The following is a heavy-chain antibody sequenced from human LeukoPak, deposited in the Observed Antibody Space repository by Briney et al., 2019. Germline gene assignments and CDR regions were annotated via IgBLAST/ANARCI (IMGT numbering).Heavy chain of an antibody. J-gene: IGHJ6*03. Sequence: KISCKASGGTFSSYAISWVRQAPGQGLEWMGRIIPIFGTANYAQKFQGRVTITTDESTSTAYMELSSLRSEDTAVYYCARDPQVYYDSSGYYYYCYMDVWGKGTTVTVSS. D-gene: IGHD3-22*01. CDR1: GGTFSSYA. V-gene: IGHV1-69*05. CDR3: ARDPQVYYDSSGYYYYCYMDV. CDR2: IIPIFGTA.